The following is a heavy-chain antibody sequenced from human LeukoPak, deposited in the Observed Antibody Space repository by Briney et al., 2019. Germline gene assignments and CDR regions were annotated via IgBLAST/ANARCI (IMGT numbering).Heavy chain of an antibody. CDR2: ISYDGSNK. D-gene: IGHD1-26*01. CDR3: AKGGSGSMA. V-gene: IGHV3-30*18. Sequence: PGGSLRLSCAASGFTFSSYGMHWVRQAPGKGLEWVAVISYDGSNKYYADSVKGRFTISRDNSKNTLYLQMNSLRAEDTAVYYCAKGGSGSMAWGQGTLATVSS. CDR1: GFTFSSYG. J-gene: IGHJ5*02.